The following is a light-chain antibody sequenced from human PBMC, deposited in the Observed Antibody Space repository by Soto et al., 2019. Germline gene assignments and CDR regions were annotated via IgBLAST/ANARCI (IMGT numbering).Light chain of an antibody. V-gene: IGLV2-23*01. CDR1: SSDVGAYNS. CDR3: CSSAPESTYV. J-gene: IGLJ1*01. Sequence: QSALAQPASVSGSPGQSITISCTGTSSDVGAYNSVSWYQQHPHKAPQVIIYKGTQRPSGVSNRFSGSTSGNAASLTISGLQADDEADYFCCSSAPESTYVFGNGTK. CDR2: KGT.